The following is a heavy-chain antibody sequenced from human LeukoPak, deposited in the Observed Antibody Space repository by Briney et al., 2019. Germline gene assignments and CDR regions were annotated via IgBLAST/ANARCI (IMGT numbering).Heavy chain of an antibody. CDR1: GFTFGNYA. Sequence: GGSLRLSCAVSGFTFGNYAMTWVRQAPGKGLEWVSSIGGSGDNKYYADSVMGRFTISRDNSRNTLSLQMNSLRAEDTAVYYCAKKSGYDSYRYYYMNVWGKGATVTVSS. D-gene: IGHD3-22*01. CDR2: IGGSGDNK. CDR3: AKKSGYDSYRYYYMNV. V-gene: IGHV3-23*01. J-gene: IGHJ6*03.